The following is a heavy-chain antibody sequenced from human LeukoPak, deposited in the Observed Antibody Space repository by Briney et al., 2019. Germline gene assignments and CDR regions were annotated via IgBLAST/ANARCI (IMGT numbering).Heavy chain of an antibody. CDR2: INPSGGST. D-gene: IGHD6-13*01. V-gene: IGHV1-46*01. CDR3: ASSDAIAAAGRYFDY. Sequence: ASVKVSCKASGYTFTSYYMHWVRQAPGQGREWMGIINPSGGSTSYAQKFQGRVTMTRDTSTSTVYMELSSLRSEDTAVYYCASSDAIAAAGRYFDYWGQGTLVTVSS. CDR1: GYTFTSYY. J-gene: IGHJ4*02.